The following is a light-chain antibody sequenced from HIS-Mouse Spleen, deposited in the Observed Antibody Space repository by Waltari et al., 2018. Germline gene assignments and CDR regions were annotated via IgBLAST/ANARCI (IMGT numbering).Light chain of an antibody. V-gene: IGLV3-10*01. CDR3: YSTDSSGNHRV. CDR1: ALPKKY. CDR2: EDS. Sequence: SYELTQPPSVSVSQGQTARITCSGDALPKKYPYWYQQKSGKAPVLVIYEDSKRPSGIPERFSGSSSGTMATLTISGAQVEDEADYYCYSTDSSGNHRVFGGGTKLTVL. J-gene: IGLJ2*01.